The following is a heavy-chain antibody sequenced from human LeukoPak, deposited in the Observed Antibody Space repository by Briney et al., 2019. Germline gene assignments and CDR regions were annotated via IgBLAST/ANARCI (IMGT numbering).Heavy chain of an antibody. CDR1: GFTFSSYS. V-gene: IGHV3-21*01. D-gene: IGHD3-10*01. Sequence: GGSLRLSCAASGFTFSSYSMNWVGQAPGKGLEWVSSISICSSYIYYADSVKGRFTISRDNAKNSLYLQMNSLRAEDTAVYYCARDLEITYYYGSGSLSFGYWGQGTLVTVSS. J-gene: IGHJ4*02. CDR3: ARDLEITYYYGSGSLSFGY. CDR2: ISICSSYI.